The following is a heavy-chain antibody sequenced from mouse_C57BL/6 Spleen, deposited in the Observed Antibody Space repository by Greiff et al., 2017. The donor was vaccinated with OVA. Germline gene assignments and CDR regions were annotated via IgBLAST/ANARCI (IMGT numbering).Heavy chain of an antibody. J-gene: IGHJ1*03. Sequence: DVKLVESGGGLVKPGGSLKLSCAASGFTFSSYTMSWVRQTPEKRLEWVATISGGGGNTYYPDSVKGRFTISRDNAKNTLYLQMSSLRSEDTALYYCARHDGYYGYFDVWGTGTTVTVSS. V-gene: IGHV5-9*01. CDR2: ISGGGGNT. D-gene: IGHD2-3*01. CDR3: ARHDGYYGYFDV. CDR1: GFTFSSYT.